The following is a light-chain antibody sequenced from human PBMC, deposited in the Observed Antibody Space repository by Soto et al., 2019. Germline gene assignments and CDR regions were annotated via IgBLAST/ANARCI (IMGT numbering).Light chain of an antibody. Sequence: EIVMTQSPATLSVSPGERATLFCRASQSVSSNLAWYQHRPGQAPRLLISGASTRATDIPARFSGSGSGTEFTLTISSLQSEDFAVYYCQQYKNWLLTFGGGTRVEIK. CDR2: GAS. J-gene: IGKJ4*01. CDR3: QQYKNWLLT. CDR1: QSVSSN. V-gene: IGKV3-15*01.